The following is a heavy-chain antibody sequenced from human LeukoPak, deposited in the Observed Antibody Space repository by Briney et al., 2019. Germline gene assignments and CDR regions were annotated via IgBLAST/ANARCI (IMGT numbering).Heavy chain of an antibody. CDR3: ARGVGSGSYWKDYFDY. CDR1: GGSISSYY. V-gene: IGHV4-4*07. CDR2: IYTSGST. Sequence: PSETLSLTCTVSGGSISSYYWSWIRQPAGKGLEWIGRIYTSGSTNHNPSLKSRVTMSVDTSKNQFSLKLSSVTAADTAVYYCARGVGSGSYWKDYFDYWGQGTLVTVSS. J-gene: IGHJ4*02. D-gene: IGHD3-10*01.